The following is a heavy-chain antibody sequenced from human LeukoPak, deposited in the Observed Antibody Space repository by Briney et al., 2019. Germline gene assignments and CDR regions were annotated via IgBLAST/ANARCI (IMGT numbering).Heavy chain of an antibody. D-gene: IGHD6-13*01. J-gene: IGHJ4*02. CDR1: GFTFSNYV. V-gene: IGHV3-30-3*01. CDR2: ISYDGSNR. CDR3: ARGTRSSSWFDY. Sequence: PGGSLRLSCAASGFTFSNYVMHWVRQAPGKGLEWVAVISYDGSNRYHADSVKGRFTISRDNSKNTLYLQMNSLRGEDTAVYYCARGTRSSSWFDYWGQGTLVTVSS.